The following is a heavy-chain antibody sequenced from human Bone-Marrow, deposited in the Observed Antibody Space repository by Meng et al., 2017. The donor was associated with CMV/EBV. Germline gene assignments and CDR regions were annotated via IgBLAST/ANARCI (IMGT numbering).Heavy chain of an antibody. Sequence: SGFTVTICDMSWVRQAPGRGLEWVSSLVSNGVRAYHADSVKGRFTVSRDISKNTVYLQMDSLRAEDTAVYYCAKLDCSGGSCLPYWGQGTLVTVSS. CDR2: LVSNGVRA. V-gene: IGHV3-23*01. CDR3: AKLDCSGGSCLPY. D-gene: IGHD2-15*01. J-gene: IGHJ4*02. CDR1: GFTVTICD.